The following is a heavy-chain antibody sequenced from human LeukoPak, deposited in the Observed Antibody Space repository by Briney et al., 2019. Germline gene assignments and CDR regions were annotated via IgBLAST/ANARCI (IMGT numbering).Heavy chain of an antibody. J-gene: IGHJ4*02. Sequence: GGSLRLSCAASGFTFSSYWMHWVRQAPGKGLVWVSRINSDGSSTSYADSVKGRFTISRDNAKNTLYLQMNSLRAENTAVYYCARVPVVAAPDYWGQGTLVTVSS. CDR1: GFTFSSYW. D-gene: IGHD2-15*01. CDR2: INSDGSST. CDR3: ARVPVVAAPDY. V-gene: IGHV3-74*01.